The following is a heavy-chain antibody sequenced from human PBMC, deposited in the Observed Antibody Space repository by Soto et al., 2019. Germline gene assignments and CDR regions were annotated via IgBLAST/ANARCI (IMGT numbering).Heavy chain of an antibody. V-gene: IGHV3-21*01. Sequence: EVQLVESGGGLVKPGGSLRLSCAASGFTFSSYSMNWVRQAPGKGLEWVSSISSSSSYIYYADSVKGRFTISRDNAKNSLYLQMNSLRAEDTAVYYCARTYCSSTSCYWNYYYGMDVWGQGTTVTVSS. J-gene: IGHJ6*02. CDR3: ARTYCSSTSCYWNYYYGMDV. D-gene: IGHD2-2*01. CDR1: GFTFSSYS. CDR2: ISSSSSYI.